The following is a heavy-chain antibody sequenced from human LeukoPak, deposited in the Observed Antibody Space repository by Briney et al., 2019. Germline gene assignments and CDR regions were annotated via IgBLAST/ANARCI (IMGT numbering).Heavy chain of an antibody. CDR2: IYPGDSET. V-gene: IGHV5-51*01. CDR3: ARHGGSGSYFYYYGMNV. CDR1: GYSFTSYW. J-gene: IGHJ6*02. Sequence: GESLKISCKGSGYSFTSYWIAWVRQMPGKGLEWMGIIYPGDSETTYSPSFQGQVTISADRSISTAYLQWSSLKASDTAMYFCARHGGSGSYFYYYGMNVWGQGTTVAVSS. D-gene: IGHD1-26*01.